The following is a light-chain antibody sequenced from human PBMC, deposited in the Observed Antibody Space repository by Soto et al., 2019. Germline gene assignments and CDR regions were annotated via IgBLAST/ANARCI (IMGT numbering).Light chain of an antibody. CDR2: DTS. CDR3: QQYNNWPRT. V-gene: IGKV3-20*01. J-gene: IGKJ1*01. CDR1: QSVSSRY. Sequence: EIVLTQSPGTLSLSPGETAALSCRASQSVSSRYLAWYQQKSGQAPRLLIYDTSSRATDIPDRFIGYGSGTDFTLTISSLQSEDSAVYFCQQYNNWPRTFGQGTKVDIK.